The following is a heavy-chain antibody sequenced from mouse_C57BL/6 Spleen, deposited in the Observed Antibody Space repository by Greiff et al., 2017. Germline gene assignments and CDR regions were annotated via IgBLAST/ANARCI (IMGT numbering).Heavy chain of an antibody. J-gene: IGHJ3*01. V-gene: IGHV1-19*01. CDR3: ARESANWDEGFAY. Sequence: EVKLQESGPVLVKPGASVKMSCEASGYTFTDYYMNWVKQSHGKSLEWIGVINPYNGGTSYNQKFKGKATLTGDKASSTAYMELNSLTSEDAAVYYCARESANWDEGFAYWGQGTLVTVSA. D-gene: IGHD4-1*01. CDR2: INPYNGGT. CDR1: GYTFTDYY.